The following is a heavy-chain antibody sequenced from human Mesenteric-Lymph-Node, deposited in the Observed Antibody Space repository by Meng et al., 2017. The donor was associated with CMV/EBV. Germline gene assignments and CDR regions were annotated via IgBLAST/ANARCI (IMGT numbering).Heavy chain of an antibody. V-gene: IGHV3-21*01. CDR1: FTFCSYS. J-gene: IGHJ2*01. Sequence: FTFCSYSMNWVRQAPGKGLEWVSSISSSSSYIYYADSVKGRFTISRDNAKNSLYLQMNSLRAEDTAVYYCARDRAIFGVVIKRYFDLWGRGTLVTVSS. D-gene: IGHD3-3*01. CDR3: ARDRAIFGVVIKRYFDL. CDR2: ISSSSSYI.